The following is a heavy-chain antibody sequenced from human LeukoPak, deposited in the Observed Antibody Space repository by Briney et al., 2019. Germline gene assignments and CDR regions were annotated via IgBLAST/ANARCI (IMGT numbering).Heavy chain of an antibody. Sequence: PGGSLRLSCAASGFTFSRYWMHWVRQAPGKGLVWVSRINSDGSTTSYADSVKGRFTISRDNAKNTLYLQMNSLRAEDTAVYYCASVSGWYGQYFQHWGQGTLVTVSS. J-gene: IGHJ1*01. CDR3: ASVSGWYGQYFQH. D-gene: IGHD6-19*01. V-gene: IGHV3-74*01. CDR1: GFTFSRYW. CDR2: INSDGSTT.